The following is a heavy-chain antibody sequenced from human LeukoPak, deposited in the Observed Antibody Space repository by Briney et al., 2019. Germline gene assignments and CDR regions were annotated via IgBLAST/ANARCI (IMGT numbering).Heavy chain of an antibody. Sequence: PGRSLRLSCAASGFAFSSYGMHWVRQAPGKGLEWVAAIWYDGSNQYYADSVKGRFTISRDNSKSTLYLQMNSLRAEDTAVYYCVRGPYGSGSYRWGQGTLVTVSA. CDR1: GFAFSSYG. V-gene: IGHV3-33*01. CDR3: VRGPYGSGSYR. D-gene: IGHD3-10*01. J-gene: IGHJ4*02. CDR2: IWYDGSNQ.